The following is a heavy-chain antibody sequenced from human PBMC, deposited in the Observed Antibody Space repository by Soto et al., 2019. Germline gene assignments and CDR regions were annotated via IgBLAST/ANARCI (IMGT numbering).Heavy chain of an antibody. J-gene: IGHJ3*02. D-gene: IGHD3-22*01. CDR1: GFTFSNAW. Sequence: GGSLRLSCAASGFTFSNAWMSWVRQAPGKGLEWVGRIKSKTDGGTTDYAAPVKGRFTISRDDSKTTLYLQMNSLKTEVTALYSCTADNGPDSSLRGSGALDIWGQGTMVTVSS. CDR2: IKSKTDGGTT. CDR3: TADNGPDSSLRGSGALDI. V-gene: IGHV3-15*01.